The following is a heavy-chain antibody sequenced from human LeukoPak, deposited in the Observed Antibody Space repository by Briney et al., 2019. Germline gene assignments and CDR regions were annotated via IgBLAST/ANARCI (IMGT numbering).Heavy chain of an antibody. CDR2: IDPTDSKT. J-gene: IGHJ4*02. CDR1: GYSFITYW. D-gene: IGHD1-26*01. CDR3: ARPGYGGFEYFDS. V-gene: IGHV5-10-1*01. Sequence: GESLKISCKGSGYSFITYWISWVRQMPGKGLEWMGRIDPTDSKTNYSPSFQGHVTISADKSTNTAYLQWSSLKVSDTAMYYCARPGYGGFEYFDSWGQGAQVTVSS.